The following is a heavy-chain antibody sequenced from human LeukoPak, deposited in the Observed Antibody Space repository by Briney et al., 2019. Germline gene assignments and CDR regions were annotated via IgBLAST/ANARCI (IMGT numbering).Heavy chain of an antibody. CDR3: ARDRGDGYNYFGFDY. CDR1: GGTFNNFA. Sequence: ASVKVSCKVSGGTFNNFALSRVRQAPGQGLEWVGGTIRVSGTTKYAQNLQGRVKVTADGSTSIAYMELRSLRSDDTAVYYCARDRGDGYNYFGFDYWGQGTLVTVSS. J-gene: IGHJ4*02. CDR2: TIRVSGTT. D-gene: IGHD5-24*01. V-gene: IGHV1-69*13.